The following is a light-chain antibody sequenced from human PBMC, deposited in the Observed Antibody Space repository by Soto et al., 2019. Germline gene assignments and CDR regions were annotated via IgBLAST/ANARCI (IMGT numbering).Light chain of an antibody. Sequence: EIVMTQSPATLSVSPGARVTLSCRASQSVSSNLAWYQQKPGQAPRLLIYGASTRATGIPARFSGSGSGTEFTLTISSLQSEDFAVYYCQQYNNWGTFGQGTRVEIK. CDR1: QSVSSN. CDR2: GAS. CDR3: QQYNNWGT. V-gene: IGKV3-15*01. J-gene: IGKJ1*01.